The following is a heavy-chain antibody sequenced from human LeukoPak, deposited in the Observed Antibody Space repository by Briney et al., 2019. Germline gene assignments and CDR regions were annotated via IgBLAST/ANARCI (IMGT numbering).Heavy chain of an antibody. Sequence: ASVKVSCKASGYTFTSYYMHWVRQAPEQGLEWMGIINPSGGSTSYAQKFQGRVTMTRDTSTSTVYMELSSLRSEDTAVYYCARGDTGVVVVITPYYFDYWGQGTLVTVSS. CDR3: ARGDTGVVVVITPYYFDY. V-gene: IGHV1-46*01. CDR1: GYTFTSYY. D-gene: IGHD3-22*01. CDR2: INPSGGST. J-gene: IGHJ4*02.